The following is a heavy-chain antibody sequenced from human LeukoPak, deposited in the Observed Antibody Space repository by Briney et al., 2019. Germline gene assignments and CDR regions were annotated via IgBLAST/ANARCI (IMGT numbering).Heavy chain of an antibody. CDR3: ARGGKVEWLLSGYYYMDV. D-gene: IGHD3-3*01. J-gene: IGHJ6*03. CDR1: GGSISSYY. Sequence: PSETLSLTCTVSGGSISSYYWSWIRQPPGKGLEWIGYIYYSGSTNYNPSLKSRVTISVDTSKNQFSLKLSFVTAADTAVYYCARGGKVEWLLSGYYYMDVWGKGTTVTVSS. CDR2: IYYSGST. V-gene: IGHV4-59*01.